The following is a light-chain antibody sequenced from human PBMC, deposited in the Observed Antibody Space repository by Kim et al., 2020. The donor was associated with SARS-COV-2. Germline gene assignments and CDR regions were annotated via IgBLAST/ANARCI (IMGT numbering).Light chain of an antibody. J-gene: IGKJ5*01. CDR2: GAS. CDR3: LQHNTYPIT. Sequence: SASVGDRVIITFRSSQDIRNDLGWYQQNPGGAPKRLIYGASSLQSGVPSRFSGSGSGTEFTLTISSLQPEDFATYFCLQHNTYPITFGQGTRLGL. V-gene: IGKV1-17*01. CDR1: QDIRND.